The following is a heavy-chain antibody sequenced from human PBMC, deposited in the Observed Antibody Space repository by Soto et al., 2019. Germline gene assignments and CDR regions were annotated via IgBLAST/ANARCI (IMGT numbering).Heavy chain of an antibody. J-gene: IGHJ6*02. V-gene: IGHV1-8*01. CDR1: GYTFTSYD. D-gene: IGHD4-4*01. CDR2: MNPNSGNT. CDR3: ARARRITTVIDYYYYYGMDV. Sequence: GASVKVSCKASGYTFTSYDINWVRQATGQGLEWMGWMNPNSGNTGYAQKFQGRVTMTRNTSISTAYMELSSLRSEDTAVYYCARARRITTVIDYYYYYGMDVWGQGTTVTVSS.